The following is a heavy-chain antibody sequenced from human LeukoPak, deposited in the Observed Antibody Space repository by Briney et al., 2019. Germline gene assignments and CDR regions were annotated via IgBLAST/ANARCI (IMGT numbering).Heavy chain of an antibody. V-gene: IGHV4-31*03. CDR3: ARDSRGCSSTSCYSYGMDV. CDR2: IYYSGST. J-gene: IGHJ6*02. CDR1: GGSISSGGYY. D-gene: IGHD2-2*01. Sequence: SETLSLTCTVSGGSISSGGYYWSWIRQHPGKGLEWIGYIYYSGSTYYNPSLKSRVTIPVDTSKNQFSLKLSSVTAADTAVYYCARDSRGCSSTSCYSYGMDVWGQGTTVTVSS.